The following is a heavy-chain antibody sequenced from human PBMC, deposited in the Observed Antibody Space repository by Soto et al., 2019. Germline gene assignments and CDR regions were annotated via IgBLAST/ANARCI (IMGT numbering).Heavy chain of an antibody. CDR2: ISYDGSNE. CDR3: SRGMKGGLDA. D-gene: IGHD2-21*01. J-gene: IGHJ5*02. Sequence: QVQLAASGGGVVQPGRSLRLSCAASGFTSIDYDIHWVRQAPGKGLEWLAMISYDGSNEHYTDSVKGRFTISRDNSKNTLYLQINSLETEDMAVYYCSRGMKGGLDAWGQGTLVTVSS. V-gene: IGHV3-30*03. CDR1: GFTSIDYD.